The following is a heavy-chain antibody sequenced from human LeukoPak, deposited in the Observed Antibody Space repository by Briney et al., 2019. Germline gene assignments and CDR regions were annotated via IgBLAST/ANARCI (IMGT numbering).Heavy chain of an antibody. Sequence: ASVKVSCKASGYTFTGYYMHWVRQAPGQGLEWMGWINPNSGGTNYAQKFQGRVTMTRDTSISTAYMELSRPRSDDTAVYYCARTPGLRPDLYYFDYWGQGTLVTVSS. D-gene: IGHD4-17*01. CDR3: ARTPGLRPDLYYFDY. CDR1: GYTFTGYY. V-gene: IGHV1-2*02. CDR2: INPNSGGT. J-gene: IGHJ4*02.